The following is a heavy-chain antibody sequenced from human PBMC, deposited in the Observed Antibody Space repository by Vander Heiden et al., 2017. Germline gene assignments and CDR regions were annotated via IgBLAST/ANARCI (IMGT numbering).Heavy chain of an antibody. Sequence: EVQLVQSGAGVRKPGESLRISCQGSGYPFIDYSIGWVRQLPGTGREVLAGIFPGDSDIRYSPSFQGQGTISADKSISTVYLQWNSLTASDTAMYYCVRERQLAWYFDRWGRGTLVTVSS. CDR1: GYPFIDYS. J-gene: IGHJ2*01. CDR3: VRERQLAWYFDR. D-gene: IGHD6-25*01. CDR2: IFPGDSDI. V-gene: IGHV5-51*01.